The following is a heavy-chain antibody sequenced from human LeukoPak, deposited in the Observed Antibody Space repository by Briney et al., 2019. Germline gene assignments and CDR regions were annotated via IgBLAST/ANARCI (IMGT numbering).Heavy chain of an antibody. V-gene: IGHV4-39*07. CDR2: INHSGST. D-gene: IGHD6-13*01. Sequence: SETLSLTCTVSGGSISSSSYYWSWIRQPPGKGLEWIGEINHSGSTNYNPSLKSRVTISVDTSKNQFSLKLSSVTAADTAVYYCARVPYSSSWCIDYWGQGTLVTVSS. CDR3: ARVPYSSSWCIDY. CDR1: GGSISSSSYY. J-gene: IGHJ4*02.